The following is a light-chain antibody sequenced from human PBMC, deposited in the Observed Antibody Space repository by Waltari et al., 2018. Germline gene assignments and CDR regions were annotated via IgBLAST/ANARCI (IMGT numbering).Light chain of an antibody. J-gene: IGLJ2*01. Sequence: SVLTQPPSVSGAPGQRVSIPCTGSGSNLGAGYDVHWYQHHPGKAPKLLIYGTSTRPPGVPDRFFGSQSGTSASLAITALQAEDEAEYYCQSYDTSLSVVFGGGTKLTVL. V-gene: IGLV1-40*01. CDR2: GTS. CDR1: GSNLGAGYD. CDR3: QSYDTSLSVV.